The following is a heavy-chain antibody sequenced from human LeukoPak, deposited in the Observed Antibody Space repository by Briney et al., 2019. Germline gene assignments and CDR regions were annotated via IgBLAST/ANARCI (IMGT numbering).Heavy chain of an antibody. CDR2: IYYSGST. V-gene: IGHV4-59*12. CDR1: GGPISSYY. J-gene: IGHJ4*02. CDR3: Y. Sequence: ASVTLSLTCTVSGGPISSYYWSWIRQPPGKGLEWIGYIYYSGSTNYNPSLKSRVTISVDTSKTAADTAVYYCARIEYSSSIDYWGQGTLVTVSS. D-gene: IGHD6-6*01.